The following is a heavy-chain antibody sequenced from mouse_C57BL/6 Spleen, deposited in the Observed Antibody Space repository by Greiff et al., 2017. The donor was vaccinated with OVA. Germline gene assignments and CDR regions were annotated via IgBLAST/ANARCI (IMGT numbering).Heavy chain of an antibody. CDR1: GYTFTDYN. D-gene: IGHD2-10*02. V-gene: IGHV1-22*01. Sequence: VQLQQSGPELVKPGASVKMSCKASGYTFTDYNMHWVKQSHGKSLEWIGYINPNNGGTSYNQKFKGKATLTVNKSSSTAYMELRSLTSEDSAVYYCARGGYGNYVYSWFAYWGQGTLVTVSA. CDR2: INPNNGGT. J-gene: IGHJ3*01. CDR3: ARGGYGNYVYSWFAY.